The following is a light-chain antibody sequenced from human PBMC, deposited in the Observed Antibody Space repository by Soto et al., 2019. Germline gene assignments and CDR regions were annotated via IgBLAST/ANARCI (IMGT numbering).Light chain of an antibody. CDR1: QDVGHF. CDR2: AAS. Sequence: DIQLTQSPSFLIASVGDRVTITCRASQDVGHFLAWYQQKAGQAPKLLMYAASTLQSEVPARFRGSASGTEFTLTITSLQPEDYATYYCQQLDSYLSFTFGGGTKVEI. CDR3: QQLDSYLSFT. J-gene: IGKJ4*01. V-gene: IGKV1-9*01.